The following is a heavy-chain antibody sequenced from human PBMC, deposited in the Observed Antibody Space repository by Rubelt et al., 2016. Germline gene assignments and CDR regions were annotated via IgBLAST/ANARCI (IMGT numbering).Heavy chain of an antibody. D-gene: IGHD4-17*01. CDR2: IYWDDDI. CDR3: AHRARLRFTVDY. Sequence: QITLKESGPTLVKPTQTLTLTCTFSGFSLSSRGVAVGWIRQPPGKALEWLSVIYWDDDIRHSPSLESRLTITKDTPKNQVTLPKTTTKTPEDLTMTDMDPVDTAIDYCAHRARLRFTVDYWGQGTLVTVSS. V-gene: IGHV2-5*02. CDR1: GFSLSSRGVA. J-gene: IGHJ4*02.